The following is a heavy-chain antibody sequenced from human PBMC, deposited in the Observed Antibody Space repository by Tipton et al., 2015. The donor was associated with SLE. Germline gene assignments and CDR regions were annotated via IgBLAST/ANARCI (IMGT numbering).Heavy chain of an antibody. V-gene: IGHV4-59*11. D-gene: IGHD2-15*01. CDR3: ARVLLVDLGNDAFDI. CDR1: GGSISPHY. Sequence: TLSLTCTVSGGSISPHYWSWVRQPPGKGLEWIGYVYYSGSTMYNSSLRSRVTMAVDTPKNQFSLKLSSVTAADTALYYCARVLLVDLGNDAFDIWGQGTMVTVSS. CDR2: VYYSGST. J-gene: IGHJ3*02.